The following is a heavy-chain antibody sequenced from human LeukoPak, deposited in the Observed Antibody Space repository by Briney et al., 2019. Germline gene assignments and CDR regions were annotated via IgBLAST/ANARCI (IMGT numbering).Heavy chain of an antibody. V-gene: IGHV4-4*07. Sequence: PSETLSLTCTVSGDSNNSFYWGWIRQPAGKGLEWIGRIFSRGSTNFNPSLKSRVTMSMDTSKNQFSLSLNSVTAADTAVYYCGRVRVPVTGVYYIDYWGQGTLVTVSS. J-gene: IGHJ4*02. D-gene: IGHD6-13*01. CDR1: GDSNNSFY. CDR3: GRVRVPVTGVYYIDY. CDR2: IFSRGST.